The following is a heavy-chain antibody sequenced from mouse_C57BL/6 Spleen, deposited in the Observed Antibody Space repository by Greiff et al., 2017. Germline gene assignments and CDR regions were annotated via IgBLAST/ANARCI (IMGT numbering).Heavy chain of an antibody. D-gene: IGHD4-1*01. V-gene: IGHV5-4*03. CDR3: ARGVTGTGYFVY. CDR1: GFTFRSSA. J-gene: IGHJ2*01. Sequence: DVKLVESGGGLVKPGGSLKLSCAASGFTFRSSAMSWVRQTPETRLEWVATIRDGGSYTYYPDNVKGRFTISRDNAKNNLYLQMSHLKSEDTAMYYCARGVTGTGYFVYWGQGTTLTVSS. CDR2: IRDGGSYT.